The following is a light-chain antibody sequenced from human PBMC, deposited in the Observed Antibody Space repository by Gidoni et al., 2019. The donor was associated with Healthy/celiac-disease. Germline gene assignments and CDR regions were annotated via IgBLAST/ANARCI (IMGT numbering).Light chain of an antibody. CDR2: DAS. CDR3: QQRSNWPPWT. CDR1: KGVSCF. V-gene: IGKV3-11*01. J-gene: IGKJ1*01. Sequence: SVLTQSPATLSLSPGDRATLSCRASKGVSCFLAWYQQKPGQAPRLLIYDASNRATGIPARFSGSGSGTDFTLTTSGLEPEDFAVYYCQQRSNWPPWTFGQGTKVEIK.